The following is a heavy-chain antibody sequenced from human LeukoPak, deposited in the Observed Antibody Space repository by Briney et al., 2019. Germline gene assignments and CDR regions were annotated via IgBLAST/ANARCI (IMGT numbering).Heavy chain of an antibody. D-gene: IGHD6-6*01. V-gene: IGHV1-69*05. CDR3: ARVSTYSSSSGYYYYYYMDV. J-gene: IGHJ6*03. CDR1: GGTFSSYA. Sequence: GASVKVSCKASGGTFSSYAISWVRQAPGQGLEWMGGIIPIFDTANYAQKFQGRVTITTDESTSTAYMELSSLRSEDTAVYYCARVSTYSSSSGYYYYYYMDVWGKGTTVTVSS. CDR2: IIPIFDTA.